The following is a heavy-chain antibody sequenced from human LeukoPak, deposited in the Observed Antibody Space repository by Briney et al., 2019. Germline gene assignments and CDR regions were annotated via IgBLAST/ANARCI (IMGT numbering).Heavy chain of an antibody. J-gene: IGHJ4*02. Sequence: ASVKVSCKASGYTFTGYYMHWVRQAPGQGLEWMGWINPNSGGTNYAQKFQGRVTMTRDTTISTAYMKLSRLRSDDTAVYYCARAGAHTSSWEGPIDYWGQGTLVTVSS. CDR3: ARAGAHTSSWEGPIDY. D-gene: IGHD6-13*01. CDR1: GYTFTGYY. V-gene: IGHV1-2*02. CDR2: INPNSGGT.